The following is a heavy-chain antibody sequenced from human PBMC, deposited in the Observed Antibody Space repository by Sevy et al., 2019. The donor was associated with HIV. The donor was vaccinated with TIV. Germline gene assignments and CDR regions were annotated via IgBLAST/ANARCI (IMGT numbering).Heavy chain of an antibody. CDR1: GFTFSSYS. CDR3: ARDYYGDYAGEDAFDI. Sequence: RGCLRLSCAASGFTFSSYSMNWVRQAPGKGLERVSSISSSSSYIYYADSVKGRFTISRDNAKNSLYLQMNSLRAEDTTVYYCARDYYGDYAGEDAFDIWGQGTMVIVSS. D-gene: IGHD4-17*01. V-gene: IGHV3-21*01. J-gene: IGHJ3*02. CDR2: ISSSSSYI.